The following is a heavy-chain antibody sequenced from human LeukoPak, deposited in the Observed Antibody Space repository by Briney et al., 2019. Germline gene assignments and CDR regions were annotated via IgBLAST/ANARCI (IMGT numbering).Heavy chain of an antibody. D-gene: IGHD5-18*01. V-gene: IGHV3-21*01. CDR3: ARVSAMVFFDY. CDR1: GFTFSSYS. CDR2: ISSSSSYI. J-gene: IGHJ4*02. Sequence: GSLRLSCAASGFTFSSYSMNWVRQAPGKGLEWVSSISSSSSYIYYADSMKGRFTISRDNAKNSLYLQMNSLRAEDTAVYYCARVSAMVFFDYWGQGTLVTVSS.